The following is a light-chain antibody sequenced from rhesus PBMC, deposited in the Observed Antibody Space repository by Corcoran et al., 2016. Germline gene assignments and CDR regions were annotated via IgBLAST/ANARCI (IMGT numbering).Light chain of an antibody. V-gene: IGKV1-74*01. CDR2: VAS. J-gene: IGKJ3*01. Sequence: DIQMTQSPSSLSASVGDRVTITCRASENVNNYLHWYQQKPGKAPKLLIYVASTLQSGVPSRFSGSGTGTNYTFTISSLQPEDVATYYCQHSYDTPFTFGPGTKLDIK. CDR1: ENVNNY. CDR3: QHSYDTPFT.